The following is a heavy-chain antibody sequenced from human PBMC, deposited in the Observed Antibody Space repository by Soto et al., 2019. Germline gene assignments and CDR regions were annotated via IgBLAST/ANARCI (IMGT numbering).Heavy chain of an antibody. V-gene: IGHV1-69*08. CDR1: GGTFSSYT. CDR3: ARDPPEVLIVDYYGMDV. Sequence: QVQLVQSGAEVKKPGSSVKVSCKASGGTFSSYTISWVRQAPGQGLEWMGRIIPILGIANYAQKFQGRVTITAXXSXSXXYMELSSLRSEDTAVYYCARDPPEVLIVDYYGMDVWGQGTTVTVSS. CDR2: IIPILGIA. J-gene: IGHJ6*02. D-gene: IGHD1-26*01.